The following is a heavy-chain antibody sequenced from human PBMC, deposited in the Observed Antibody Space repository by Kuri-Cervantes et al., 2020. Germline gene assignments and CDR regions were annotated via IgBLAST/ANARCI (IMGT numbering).Heavy chain of an antibody. D-gene: IGHD2-15*01. J-gene: IGHJ4*02. V-gene: IGHV3-69-1*01. CDR1: GFTFSAHN. CDR3: AREGDIVVVVAATPFDY. CDR2: IDTTSVI. Sequence: LSLTCAASGFTFSAHNMNWVRQAPGKGLEWVSYIDTTSVIFYADSVRGRFTISRDNAKNSLYLQMNSLRAEDTAVYYCAREGDIVVVVAATPFDYWGQGTLVTVSS.